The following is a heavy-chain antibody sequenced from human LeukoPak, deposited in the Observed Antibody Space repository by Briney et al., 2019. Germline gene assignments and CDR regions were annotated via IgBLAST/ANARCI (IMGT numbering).Heavy chain of an antibody. J-gene: IGHJ3*02. CDR2: IYYSGSA. D-gene: IGHD6-13*01. V-gene: IGHV4-59*01. CDR1: GGSMSSYY. CDR3: ARVRQQVVHDAFDI. Sequence: KLSASLSLTCAVSGGSMSSYYWGWIRQPPGKGLEWIGYIYYSGSAYYDHTLKSRVTISVDTSKNLFSLKLSSVTAADTGVHYCARVRQQVVHDAFDIWGQGTMVIVSS.